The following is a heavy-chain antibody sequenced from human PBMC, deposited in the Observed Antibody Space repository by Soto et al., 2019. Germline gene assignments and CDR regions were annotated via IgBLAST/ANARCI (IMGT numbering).Heavy chain of an antibody. CDR3: TTDDTSGYYFHY. Sequence: PGGSLRLSCAASNFTFSYAWMSWVRQGPGKGLEWVGRIKSTAYGETTDYAAPVKGRVTISRDDSKNTLYLQMNSLRTEDTARYYCTTDDTSGYYFHYWGQGTLVTVSS. D-gene: IGHD3-22*01. V-gene: IGHV3-15*01. CDR1: NFTFSYAW. J-gene: IGHJ4*02. CDR2: IKSTAYGETT.